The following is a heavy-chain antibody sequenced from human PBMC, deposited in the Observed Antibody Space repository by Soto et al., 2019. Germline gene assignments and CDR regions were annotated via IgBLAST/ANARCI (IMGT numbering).Heavy chain of an antibody. D-gene: IGHD2-2*01. CDR3: ARLAFVVVPAGSYYYGMDV. CDR2: INPNSGGT. V-gene: IGHV1-2*02. Sequence: GASVKVSCKASGYTFTGYYMHWVRQAPGQGLEWMGWINPNSGGTNYAQKFQGRVTMTRDTSISTAYMELSRLRSDDTAVYYCARLAFVVVPAGSYYYGMDVWGQGTTVTVSS. CDR1: GYTFTGYY. J-gene: IGHJ6*02.